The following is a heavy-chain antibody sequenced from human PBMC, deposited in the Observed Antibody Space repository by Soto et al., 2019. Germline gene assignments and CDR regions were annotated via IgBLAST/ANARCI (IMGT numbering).Heavy chain of an antibody. Sequence: GGSLRLSCAASGFTFSSYGMHWVRQAPGKGLEWVAVISYDGSNKYYADSVKGRFTISRDNSKNTLYLQMNSLRAEDTAVYYCAKGGAYGGVGYYYYGMDVWGQGTTVTVSS. CDR3: AKGGAYGGVGYYYYGMDV. V-gene: IGHV3-30*18. CDR2: ISYDGSNK. CDR1: GFTFSSYG. D-gene: IGHD3-3*01. J-gene: IGHJ6*02.